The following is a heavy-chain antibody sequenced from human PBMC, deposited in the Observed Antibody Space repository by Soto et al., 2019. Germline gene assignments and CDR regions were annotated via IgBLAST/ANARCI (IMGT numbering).Heavy chain of an antibody. V-gene: IGHV1-58*01. Sequence: QVQIVQSGPEVKRPGTSVRVSYKTSGFTFTNSAVQWVRQARGQRLEWIGWIIVASGRTNYAREVQERVTISRDTSTSTAYMELSGLRSEDTAVYYCVAELYSGGGCCSFDFWGQGTMVTVSS. CDR1: GFTFTNSA. D-gene: IGHD2-21*02. J-gene: IGHJ3*01. CDR3: VAELYSGGGCCSFDF. CDR2: IIVASGRT.